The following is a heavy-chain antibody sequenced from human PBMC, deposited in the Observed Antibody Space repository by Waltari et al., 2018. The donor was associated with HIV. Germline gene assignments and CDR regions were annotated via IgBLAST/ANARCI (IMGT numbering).Heavy chain of an antibody. Sequence: DVHLVESVGAFVQPGGSLRLSCAASGFTFSCYWVSWFRQAPGKGLEWVHNINTVGSTRYHVDSVGGRFTISRDNAKNSLYLQMSSLRAEDTAVYYCASGLGDWGYWGRGTLVTVSS. V-gene: IGHV3-7*01. J-gene: IGHJ4*02. D-gene: IGHD2-21*02. CDR1: GFTFSCYW. CDR3: ASGLGDWGY. CDR2: INTVGSTR.